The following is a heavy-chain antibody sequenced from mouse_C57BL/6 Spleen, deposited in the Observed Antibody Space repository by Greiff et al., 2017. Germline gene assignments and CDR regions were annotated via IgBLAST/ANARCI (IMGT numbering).Heavy chain of an antibody. CDR3: ARKAYSNYAMDY. V-gene: IGHV1-54*01. J-gene: IGHJ4*01. D-gene: IGHD2-5*01. CDR2: INPGSGGT. Sequence: QVQLQQSGAELVRPGTSVKVSCKASGYAFTNYLIEWVKQRPGQGLEWIGVINPGSGGTNYNEKFKGKATLTADKSSSTAYMQLSSLTSEDSAVYFCARKAYSNYAMDYWGQGTSVTVSS. CDR1: GYAFTNYL.